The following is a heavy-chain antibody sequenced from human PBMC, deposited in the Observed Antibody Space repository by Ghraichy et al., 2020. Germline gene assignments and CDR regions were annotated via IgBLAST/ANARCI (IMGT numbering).Heavy chain of an antibody. V-gene: IGHV3-23*01. Sequence: LSLTCAASGFTFSSYAMSWVRQAPGKGLEWVSAISGSGGSTYYADSVKGRFTISRDNSKNTLYLQMNSLRAEDTAVYYCAKEQAGGWLDLFDYWGQGTLVTISS. CDR1: GFTFSSYA. CDR2: ISGSGGST. CDR3: AKEQAGGWLDLFDY. J-gene: IGHJ4*02. D-gene: IGHD6-19*01.